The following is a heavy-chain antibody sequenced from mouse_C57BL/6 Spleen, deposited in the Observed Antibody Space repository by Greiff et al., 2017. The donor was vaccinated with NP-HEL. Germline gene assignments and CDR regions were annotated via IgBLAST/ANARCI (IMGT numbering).Heavy chain of an antibody. D-gene: IGHD2-4*01. V-gene: IGHV1-81*01. CDR1: GYTFTSYG. CDR3: ARPFYYDYDDYFDY. Sequence: QVQLKQSGAELARPGASVKLSCKASGYTFTSYGISWVKQRTGQGLEWIGEIYPRSGNTYYNEKFKGKATLTADKSSSTAYMELRSLTSEDSAVYFCARPFYYDYDDYFDYWGQGTTLTVSS. J-gene: IGHJ2*01. CDR2: IYPRSGNT.